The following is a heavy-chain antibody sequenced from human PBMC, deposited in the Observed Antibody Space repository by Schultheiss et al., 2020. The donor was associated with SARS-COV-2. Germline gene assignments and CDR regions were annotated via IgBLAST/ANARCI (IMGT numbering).Heavy chain of an antibody. Sequence: GGSLRLSCAASGFTFSSFDMHWVRQAPGKGLEWVSSISSSSSYIYYADSVKGRFTISRDNAKNSLYLQMNSLRAEDTALYHCARAGGFGVVIIDYYYGMDVWGQGTTVTVSS. D-gene: IGHD3-3*01. J-gene: IGHJ6*02. CDR3: ARAGGFGVVIIDYYYGMDV. CDR1: GFTFSSFD. V-gene: IGHV3-21*04. CDR2: ISSSSSYI.